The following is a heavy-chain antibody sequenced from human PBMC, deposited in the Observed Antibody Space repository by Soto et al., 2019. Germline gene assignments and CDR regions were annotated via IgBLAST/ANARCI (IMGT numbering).Heavy chain of an antibody. V-gene: IGHV4-34*01. Sequence: PSETLSLTCAVYGGSFSGYYWSWIRQPPGKGLEWIGEINHSGSTNYSPSFQGQVTISADKSISTAYLQWSSLKASDTAMYYCARLEGTYYDFWSGESSLDYWGQGTLVTVSS. D-gene: IGHD3-3*01. CDR3: ARLEGTYYDFWSGESSLDY. CDR1: GGSFSGYY. CDR2: INHSGST. J-gene: IGHJ4*02.